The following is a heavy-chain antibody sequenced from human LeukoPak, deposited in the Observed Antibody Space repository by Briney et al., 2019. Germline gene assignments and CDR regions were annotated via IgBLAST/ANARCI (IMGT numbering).Heavy chain of an antibody. CDR3: ATIQYSGYDPSDY. CDR2: IIPIFGTA. V-gene: IGHV1-69*05. D-gene: IGHD5-12*01. J-gene: IGHJ4*02. CDR1: GGTFSSYA. Sequence: ASVKVSCKASGGTFSSYAISWVRQAPGQGLEWMGRIIPIFGTANYAQKFQGRVTITTDESTSTAYMELSSLRFEDTAVYYCATIQYSGYDPSDYWGQGTLVTVSS.